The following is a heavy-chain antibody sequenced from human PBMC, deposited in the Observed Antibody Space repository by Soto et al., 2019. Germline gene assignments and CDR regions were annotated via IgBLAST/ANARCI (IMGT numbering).Heavy chain of an antibody. CDR3: AREGGSYHPYGIDV. CDR2: IFSNDER. D-gene: IGHD3-22*01. J-gene: IGHJ6*02. Sequence: QVTLEESGPVLVKPTETLTVTCTVSGFTLSNPRMGVSWIHQPPRKALEWLVHIFSNDERSYSTSLQNRLAISKDTSNSQVVLTMANMDPADTATYYCAREGGSYHPYGIDVWGQGTTVTVSS. V-gene: IGHV2-26*01. CDR1: GFTLSNPRMG.